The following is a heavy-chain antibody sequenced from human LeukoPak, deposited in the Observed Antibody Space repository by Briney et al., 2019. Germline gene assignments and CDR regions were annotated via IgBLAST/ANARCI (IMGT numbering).Heavy chain of an antibody. CDR1: GFTVGNNY. CDR3: ARDPPAVSINTYA. CDR2: TFSHGET. V-gene: IGHV3-66*01. Sequence: GGSLRLSCAASGFTVGNNYMNWVRQAPGKGLEWVSLTFSHGETSYADSVKGGFTISRDNSKNTLYLQMNGLRVEDTAVYYCARDPPAVSINTYAWGQGTLVTVSS. J-gene: IGHJ4*02. D-gene: IGHD2-8*01.